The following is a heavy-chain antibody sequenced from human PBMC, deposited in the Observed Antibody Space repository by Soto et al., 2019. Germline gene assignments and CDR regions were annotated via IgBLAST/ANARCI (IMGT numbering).Heavy chain of an antibody. D-gene: IGHD2-2*02. CDR2: IWYDGSNK. V-gene: IGHV3-33*01. CDR1: GFTFSSYG. Sequence: LRLSCAASGFTFSSYGMHWVRQAPGKGLEWVAVIWYDGSNKYYADSVKGRFTISRDNSKNTLYLQMNSLRAEDTAVYYCARDSENIVVVPAAILPDYWGQGTLVTVSS. CDR3: ARDSENIVVVPAAILPDY. J-gene: IGHJ4*02.